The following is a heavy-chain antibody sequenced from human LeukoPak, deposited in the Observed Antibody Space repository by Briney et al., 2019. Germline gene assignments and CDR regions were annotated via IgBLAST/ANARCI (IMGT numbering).Heavy chain of an antibody. CDR3: ARGRGGSGSYYPNWFDP. CDR1: GGSISSGSYY. D-gene: IGHD3-10*01. Sequence: SQTLSLTCTVSGGSISSGSYYWSWIRQPAGKGLEWIGHIYTSGSTNYNPSLKSRVTISVDTSKNQFSLKLSSVSAADTAVYYCARGRGGSGSYYPNWFDPWGQGTLVTVYS. CDR2: IYTSGST. J-gene: IGHJ5*02. V-gene: IGHV4-61*09.